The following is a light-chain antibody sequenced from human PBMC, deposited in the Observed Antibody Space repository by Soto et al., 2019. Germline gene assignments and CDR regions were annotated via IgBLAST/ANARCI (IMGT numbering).Light chain of an antibody. J-gene: IGKJ5*01. V-gene: IGKV1-39*01. CDR2: AAS. CDR1: QSISQY. Sequence: DIQMTQSPSSLSASVGDRITITCRASQSISQYLNWYQHKPGKAPKLLINAASSLERGVPSRFSGGGSGTDFTLTISSLQPEDFATYHCQQCYSTLFTFGQGTRLEI. CDR3: QQCYSTLFT.